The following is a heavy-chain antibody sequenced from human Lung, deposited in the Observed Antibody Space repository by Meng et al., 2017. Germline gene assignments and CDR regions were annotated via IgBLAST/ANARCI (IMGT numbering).Heavy chain of an antibody. CDR1: GYNFPDYW. CDR2: IDPKSGDT. CDR3: ARDEDISAAGKLFGDY. J-gene: IGHJ4*02. D-gene: IGHD6-13*01. V-gene: IGHV1-2*06. Sequence: QVQLVRSGAEVKKPGASVKVSCKPSGYNFPDYWLHWVRRAPGPGLEWMGRIDPKSGDTHYAQRFQGRVTMTGDTSISTAYMELSGLRSDDTAMYYCARDEDISAAGKLFGDYWGQGTLVTVSS.